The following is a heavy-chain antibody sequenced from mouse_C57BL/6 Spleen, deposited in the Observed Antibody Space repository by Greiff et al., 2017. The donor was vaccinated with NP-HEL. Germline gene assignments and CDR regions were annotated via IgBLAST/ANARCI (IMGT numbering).Heavy chain of an antibody. CDR3: TRSLTTVPFDY. CDR2: IDPETGGT. J-gene: IGHJ2*01. D-gene: IGHD1-1*01. CDR1: GYTFTDYE. Sequence: VQVVESGAELVRPGASVTLSCKASGYTFTDYEMHWVKQTPVHGLEWIGAIDPETGGTAYNQKFKGKAILTADKSSSTAYMELRSLTSEDSAVYYCTRSLTTVPFDYWGQGTTLTVSS. V-gene: IGHV1-15*01.